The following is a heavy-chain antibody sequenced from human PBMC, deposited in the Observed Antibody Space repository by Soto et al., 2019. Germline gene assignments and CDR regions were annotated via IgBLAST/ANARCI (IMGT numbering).Heavy chain of an antibody. D-gene: IGHD1-1*01. V-gene: IGHV3-7*03. CDR1: GFNFSNYW. J-gene: IGHJ6*02. Sequence: GGSLRLSCAASGFNFSNYWMSWVRHAPGRGLEWLANINEDGSDKYYVASVKGRFTISRDNAKNSVYLQMGSLRAEDTALYYCARDKEFQLVYFGMDLWGPGTPVTVSS. CDR3: ARDKEFQLVYFGMDL. CDR2: INEDGSDK.